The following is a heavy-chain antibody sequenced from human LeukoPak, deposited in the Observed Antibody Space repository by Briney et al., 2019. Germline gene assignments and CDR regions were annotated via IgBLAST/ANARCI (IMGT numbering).Heavy chain of an antibody. CDR2: ISYDGSNK. CDR3: ARGYYYDSSGFDP. J-gene: IGHJ5*02. Sequence: GGSLRLSCAASGFTFSSYGMHWVRQAPGKGLEWVAVISYDGSNKYYADSVKGRFTISRDNSKNTLYLQMNSLRAEDTAVYYCARGYYYDSSGFDPWGQGTLVTVSS. V-gene: IGHV3-30*03. CDR1: GFTFSSYG. D-gene: IGHD3-22*01.